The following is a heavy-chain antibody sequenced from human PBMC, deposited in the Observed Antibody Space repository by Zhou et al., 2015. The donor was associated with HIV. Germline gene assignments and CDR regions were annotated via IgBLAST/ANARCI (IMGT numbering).Heavy chain of an antibody. V-gene: IGHV1-69*06. CDR2: IIPLSGTA. Sequence: QVQLVQSGAEVKKTGSSVKVSCKASGGTFSSYSLSWVRQAPGQGLEWVGGIIPLSGTASYAQKLQGRVTITADKSTDTAYMELKSLRYDDTAVYYCARGYCDSTNCYLGVSYTYYYGMDVWGQGTAVTVSS. CDR3: ARGYCDSTNCYLGVSYTYYYGMDV. CDR1: GGTFSSYS. D-gene: IGHD2-2*01. J-gene: IGHJ6*02.